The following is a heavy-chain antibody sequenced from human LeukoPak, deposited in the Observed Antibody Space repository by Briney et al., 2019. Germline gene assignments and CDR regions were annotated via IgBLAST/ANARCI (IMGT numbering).Heavy chain of an antibody. Sequence: PSETLSLTCAVYGESFSGYYWSWIRQPPGKGLEWIGYIYHSGSTYYNPSLKSRVTISVDRSKNQFSLKLSSVTAADTAVYYCARDPADYSPPLDVWGKGTTVTVSS. CDR3: ARDPADYSPPLDV. CDR2: IYHSGST. D-gene: IGHD4-11*01. CDR1: GESFSGYY. J-gene: IGHJ6*04. V-gene: IGHV4-34*01.